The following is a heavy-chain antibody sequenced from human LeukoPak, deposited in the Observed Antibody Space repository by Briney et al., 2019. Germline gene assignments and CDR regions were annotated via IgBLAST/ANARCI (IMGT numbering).Heavy chain of an antibody. CDR3: AREMKLFGTDRGAFDI. CDR1: GFTFSSYW. V-gene: IGHV3-74*01. D-gene: IGHD3-10*02. Sequence: GGSLRLSCAASGFTFSSYWMHWVRQAPGKGMGWVSRINSEGSITSYADSVKGRFTISRDNAKNTLYLQMNSLRAEDTAVYFCAREMKLFGTDRGAFDIWGQGTMVTVSS. CDR2: INSEGSIT. J-gene: IGHJ3*02.